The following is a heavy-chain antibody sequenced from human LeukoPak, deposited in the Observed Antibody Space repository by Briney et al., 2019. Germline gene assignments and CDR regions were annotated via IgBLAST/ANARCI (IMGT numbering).Heavy chain of an antibody. CDR3: ARLPDYYGSGSQIPYFDY. D-gene: IGHD3-10*01. V-gene: IGHV4-39*01. J-gene: IGHJ4*02. Sequence: SETLSLTCTVSGGSISSSSYYWGWIRQPPGKGLEWIGSIYYSGSTYYNPSLKSRVTISVDTSKNQLSLKLSSVTATDTAVYYCARLPDYYGSGSQIPYFDYWGQGTLVTVSS. CDR2: IYYSGST. CDR1: GGSISSSSYY.